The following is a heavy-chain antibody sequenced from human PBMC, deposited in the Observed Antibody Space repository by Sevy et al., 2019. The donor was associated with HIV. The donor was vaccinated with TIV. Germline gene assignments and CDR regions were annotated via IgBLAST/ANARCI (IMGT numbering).Heavy chain of an antibody. D-gene: IGHD6-13*01. Sequence: GGSLGLSCAASGFTFSDHYMEWVRHAPGKGLEWVGRIRNKADSYTTEYAASVKGRFTISRDDSKNSLYLLMNSLKTEDTAVYYCATHAGIAAAGRVFDYWGQGTLVTVSS. J-gene: IGHJ4*02. V-gene: IGHV3-72*01. CDR1: GFTFSDHY. CDR3: ATHAGIAAAGRVFDY. CDR2: IRNKADSYTT.